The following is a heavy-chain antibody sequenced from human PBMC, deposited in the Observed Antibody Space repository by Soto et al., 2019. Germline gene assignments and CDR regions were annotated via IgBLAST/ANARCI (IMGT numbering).Heavy chain of an antibody. CDR1: GFTFSSYG. Sequence: QVQLVESGGGVVQPGRSLRLSCAASGFTFSSYGMHWVRQAPGKGLEWVAVISYDGSNKYYADSVKGRFTISRDNSKNTLYLQMNSLRAEDTDVYYCAKENNGHNWFDPWGQGTLVTVSS. J-gene: IGHJ5*02. CDR3: AKENNGHNWFDP. D-gene: IGHD2-8*01. CDR2: ISYDGSNK. V-gene: IGHV3-30*18.